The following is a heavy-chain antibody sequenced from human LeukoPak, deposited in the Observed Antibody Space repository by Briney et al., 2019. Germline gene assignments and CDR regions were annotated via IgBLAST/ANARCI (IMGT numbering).Heavy chain of an antibody. CDR3: ARQGYCSGGSCYKSFDY. CDR2: IYYTGST. J-gene: IGHJ4*02. D-gene: IGHD2-15*01. CDR1: GDSINSGNYY. Sequence: SETLSLTCTVSGDSINSGNYYWNWIRQHPGKGLEWVGYIYYTGSTYYNPSLKSRLAISVDTSNNQFSLKLSSVTAADTAVYYCARQGYCSGGSCYKSFDYWGQGTLVTVSS. V-gene: IGHV4-30-4*08.